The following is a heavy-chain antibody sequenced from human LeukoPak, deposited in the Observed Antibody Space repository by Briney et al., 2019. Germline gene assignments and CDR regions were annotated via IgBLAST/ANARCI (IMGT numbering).Heavy chain of an antibody. CDR2: ISWNSGSI. CDR3: AKDAGYYDSSGYHNH. Sequence: GRSLRLSCAASGFTFNDYAMHWVRQAPGKGLKWVSGISWNSGSIGYADSVKGRFTISRDNAKNSLYLQMNSLRAEDTALYYCAKDAGYYDSSGYHNHWGQGTLVTVSS. V-gene: IGHV3-9*01. J-gene: IGHJ5*02. CDR1: GFTFNDYA. D-gene: IGHD3-22*01.